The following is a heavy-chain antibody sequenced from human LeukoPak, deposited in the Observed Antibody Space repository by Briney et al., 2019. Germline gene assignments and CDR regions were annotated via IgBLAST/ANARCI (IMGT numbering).Heavy chain of an antibody. CDR1: GGFITNYY. CDR2: IYDSGST. V-gene: IGHV4-59*01. J-gene: IGHJ4*02. D-gene: IGHD6-13*01. Sequence: SGTLSLTCSVSGGFITNYYWSWIRQLPGKGLEWIGYIYDSGSTSYNPSLKSRVTMSVDTSKKQFSLKLSSVTAADTALYYCARVAPIIAGSYYFDSWGQGTLVTVSS. CDR3: ARVAPIIAGSYYFDS.